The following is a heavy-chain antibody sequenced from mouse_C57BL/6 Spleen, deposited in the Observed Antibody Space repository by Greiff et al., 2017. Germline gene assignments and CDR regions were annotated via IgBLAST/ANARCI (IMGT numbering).Heavy chain of an antibody. D-gene: IGHD2-3*01. CDR2: INPNNGGT. CDR3: ARNDGYSMDY. V-gene: IGHV1-22*01. J-gene: IGHJ4*01. CDR1: GYTFTDYN. Sequence: EVQLVESGPELVKPGASVKMSCKASGYTFTDYNMHWVKQSHGKSLEWIGYINPNNGGTSYNQKFKGKATLTVNKSSSTAYMELRSLTSEESAVYYYARNDGYSMDYWGQGTSVTVSS.